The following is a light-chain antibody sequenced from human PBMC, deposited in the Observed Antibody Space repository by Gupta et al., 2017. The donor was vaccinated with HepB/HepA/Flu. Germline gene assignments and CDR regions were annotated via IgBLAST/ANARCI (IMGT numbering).Light chain of an antibody. CDR1: QSVSSY. Sequence: EIVLTQSPATLSLSPGERATLSCRASQSVSSYLAWYQQKPGQAPRLLIYDASNRATGIPARFSGSESGTDFTLTISSLEPEDFAVYYCQQHSNWPPITFGQGTQLEIK. CDR3: QQHSNWPPIT. CDR2: DAS. V-gene: IGKV3-11*01. J-gene: IGKJ5*01.